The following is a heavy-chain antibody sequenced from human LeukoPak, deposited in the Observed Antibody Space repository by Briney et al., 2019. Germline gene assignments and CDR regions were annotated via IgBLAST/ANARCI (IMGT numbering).Heavy chain of an antibody. CDR2: ISGSGGST. Sequence: GRSLRLSCAASGFTFSSYAMSWVRQAPGKGLEWVSAISGSGGSTYYADSVKGRFTISRDNSKNTLYLQMNSLRAEDTAVYYCAKARGVPAAKYYFDYWGQGTLVTVSS. D-gene: IGHD2-2*01. CDR3: AKARGVPAAKYYFDY. CDR1: GFTFSSYA. J-gene: IGHJ4*02. V-gene: IGHV3-23*01.